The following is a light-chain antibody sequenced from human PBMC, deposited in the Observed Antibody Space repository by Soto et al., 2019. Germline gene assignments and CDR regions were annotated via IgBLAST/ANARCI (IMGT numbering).Light chain of an antibody. Sequence: DIVMTQSPDSLAVSLGERATINCKSSRSVLYSSNNKNYLAWYQQQPGQPPKLLIYWASIRASGVPDRFSGSGSGTEFTLTISSLQAEDVAVYYCQQYYTTPLTFGGGTKVEIK. J-gene: IGKJ4*01. CDR2: WAS. CDR3: QQYYTTPLT. CDR1: RSVLYSSNNKNY. V-gene: IGKV4-1*01.